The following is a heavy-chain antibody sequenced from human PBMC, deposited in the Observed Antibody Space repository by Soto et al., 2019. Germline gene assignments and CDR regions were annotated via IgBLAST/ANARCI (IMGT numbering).Heavy chain of an antibody. J-gene: IGHJ4*02. V-gene: IGHV1-69*02. CDR1: GGTFSSYT. CDR3: ARHYGDYNGGY. Sequence: QVKLVQSGAEVKKPGSSVKVSCKASGGTFSSYTISWVRQAPGQGLEWMGRIIPILGIANYAQKFQGRVTITADKSTSTAYMELSSLRSEDTAVYYCARHYGDYNGGYWGQGTLVTVSS. CDR2: IIPILGIA. D-gene: IGHD4-17*01.